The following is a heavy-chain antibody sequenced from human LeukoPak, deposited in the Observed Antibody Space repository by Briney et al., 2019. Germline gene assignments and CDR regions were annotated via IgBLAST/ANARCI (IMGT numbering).Heavy chain of an antibody. V-gene: IGHV3-23*01. J-gene: IGHJ4*02. CDR2: ISGSGGST. D-gene: IGHD6-19*01. Sequence: GGSLRLSCAASGFTFSSYAMSWVRQAPGKGLEWVSAISGSGGSTYYADSVKGRFTISRGNSKNTLYLQMNSLRAEDTAVYYCASPSSVAGLNYFDYWGQGALVTVSS. CDR3: ASPSSVAGLNYFDY. CDR1: GFTFSSYA.